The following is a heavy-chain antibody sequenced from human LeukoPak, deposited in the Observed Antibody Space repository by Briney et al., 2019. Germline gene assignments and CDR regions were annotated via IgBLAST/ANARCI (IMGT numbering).Heavy chain of an antibody. CDR3: ARQGNNWNYWYDY. D-gene: IGHD1-7*01. V-gene: IGHV3-21*01. CDR1: GFTFSSYS. Sequence: GGSLRLSCAASGFTFSSYSMNWVRQAPGKGLGWVSSMSGTSSYIYYADSLKGRFTISRDNAKNSLYLQMNSLSAEDTAVYYCARQGNNWNYWYDYWGQGTLVTVSS. J-gene: IGHJ4*02. CDR2: MSGTSSYI.